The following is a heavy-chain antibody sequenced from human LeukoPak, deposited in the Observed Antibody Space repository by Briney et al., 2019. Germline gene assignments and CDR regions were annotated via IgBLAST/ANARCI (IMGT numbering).Heavy chain of an antibody. CDR1: GFTPVHYW. CDR3: ARLGAGMHFFYLDL. V-gene: IGHV3-7*01. D-gene: IGHD3-3*02. Sequence: GGSLRLSCTLSGFTPVHYWMTWVRQAPGKGLEWVANINQDGSEIFYVDSVRGRFTISRDNAKNSLYLQMNSLSAEDTAVHYCARLGAGMHFFYLDLWGQGTLVTVSS. J-gene: IGHJ4*02. CDR2: INQDGSEI.